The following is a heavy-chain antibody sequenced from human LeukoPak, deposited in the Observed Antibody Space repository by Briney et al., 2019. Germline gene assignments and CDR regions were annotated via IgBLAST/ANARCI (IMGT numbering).Heavy chain of an antibody. CDR1: GYTLTELS. Sequence: ASVKVSCKVSGYTLTELSMHWVRQAPGKGLEWMGGFDPEDGETSYAQKFQGRVTMTRDTSTSTVYMELSSLRSEDTAVYYCARDYDLFDYWGQGTLATVSS. V-gene: IGHV1-24*01. D-gene: IGHD3-3*01. J-gene: IGHJ4*02. CDR2: FDPEDGET. CDR3: ARDYDLFDY.